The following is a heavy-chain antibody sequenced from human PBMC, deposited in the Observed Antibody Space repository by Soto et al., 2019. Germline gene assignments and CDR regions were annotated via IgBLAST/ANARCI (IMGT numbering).Heavy chain of an antibody. J-gene: IGHJ4*02. D-gene: IGHD2-8*01. CDR2: ISYDGSNK. V-gene: IGHV3-30*18. Sequence: QVQLVESGGGVVQPGRSLRLSCAASGFTFSSYGMHWVRQAPGKGLEWVAVISYDGSNKYYADSVKGRFTISRDNSKNPLYLQMNSLRAEDTAVYYCAKAGGYCTNGVCPDDYWGQGTLVTVSS. CDR3: AKAGGYCTNGVCPDDY. CDR1: GFTFSSYG.